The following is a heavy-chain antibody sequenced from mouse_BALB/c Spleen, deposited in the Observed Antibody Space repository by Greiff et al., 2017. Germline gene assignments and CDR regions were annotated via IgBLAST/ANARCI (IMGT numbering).Heavy chain of an antibody. CDR1: GYTFTSYW. CDR3: ARSPYGSRLFDY. Sequence: VQLQQSGAELARPGASVKLSCKASGYTFTSYWMQWVKQRPGQGLEWIGAIYPGDGDTRYTQKFKGKATLTADKSSSTAYMQLSSLASEDSAVYYGARSPYGSRLFDYWGQGTTLTVSS. J-gene: IGHJ2*01. D-gene: IGHD1-1*01. CDR2: IYPGDGDT. V-gene: IGHV1-87*01.